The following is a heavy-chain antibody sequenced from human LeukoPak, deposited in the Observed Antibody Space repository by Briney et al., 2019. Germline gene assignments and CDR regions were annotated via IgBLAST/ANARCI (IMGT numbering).Heavy chain of an antibody. CDR1: GFTFSRSN. Sequence: PRGSLRLSCAASGFTFSRSNMNWVRQAPGKGLEWVSYISSSSSTIYYADSVKGRFTVSRDNAKNSLYLQMNSLRAEDTAVYYCARDRYYYDSSGSCFDYWGQGTLVTVSS. J-gene: IGHJ4*02. CDR3: ARDRYYYDSSGSCFDY. CDR2: ISSSSSTI. D-gene: IGHD3-22*01. V-gene: IGHV3-48*01.